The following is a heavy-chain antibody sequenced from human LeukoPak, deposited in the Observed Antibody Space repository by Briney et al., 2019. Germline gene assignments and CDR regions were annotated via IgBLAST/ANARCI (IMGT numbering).Heavy chain of an antibody. D-gene: IGHD3-10*01. CDR1: GGSISSGNYY. CDR3: ARRNLETMVRGVIITYYYYMDV. V-gene: IGHV4-61*02. CDR2: IYSSGIT. J-gene: IGHJ6*03. Sequence: SETLSLTCTVSGGSISSGNYYWSWIRQPAGKGPEYIGRIYSSGITNYNPSLKSRVTISVDTSKNQFSLKLSSVTAADTAVYYCARRNLETMVRGVIITYYYYMDVWGKGTTVTISS.